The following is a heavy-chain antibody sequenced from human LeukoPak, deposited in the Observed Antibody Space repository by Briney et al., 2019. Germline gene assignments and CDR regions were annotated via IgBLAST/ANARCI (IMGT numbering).Heavy chain of an antibody. Sequence: TSQTLSLTCAISGDIVSSNSAAWNWIRQSPSRGLEWLGRTYYRSKWYNDYAVSVKSRITINPDISKNQFSLQLNSVTPEDTAVYYCAREVHSSSENYFDYWGQGTLVTVSS. CDR1: GDIVSSNSAA. CDR3: AREVHSSSENYFDY. D-gene: IGHD6-13*01. CDR2: TYYRSKWYN. J-gene: IGHJ4*02. V-gene: IGHV6-1*01.